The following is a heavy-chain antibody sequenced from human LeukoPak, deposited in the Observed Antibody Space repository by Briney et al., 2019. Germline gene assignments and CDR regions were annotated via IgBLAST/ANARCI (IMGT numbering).Heavy chain of an antibody. CDR2: IYPGDSDT. CDR3: ARPGSGTIGIDY. J-gene: IGHJ4*02. CDR1: GYSFTTYW. Sequence: GESLKISCKASGYSFTTYWIGWVRQMPGKGLEWIGIIYPGDSDTRYSPSFQGQVTISVDRSISTAYLQWTSLKASDTAMYYCARPGSGTIGIDYWGQGTLVTVSS. V-gene: IGHV5-51*01. D-gene: IGHD3-10*01.